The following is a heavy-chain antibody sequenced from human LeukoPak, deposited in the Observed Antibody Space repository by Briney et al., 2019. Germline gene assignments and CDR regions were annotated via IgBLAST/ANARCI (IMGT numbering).Heavy chain of an antibody. CDR2: MNPNSGNT. Sequence: ASVKVSCKVSGGTFSSYAISWVRQAPGQGLEWMGWMNPNSGNTGYAQKFQGRVTMTRNTSISTAYMELSSLRSEDTAVYYCARGILWFGDDVWGKGTTVTISS. V-gene: IGHV1-8*02. D-gene: IGHD3-10*01. CDR3: ARGILWFGDDV. CDR1: GGTFSSYA. J-gene: IGHJ6*04.